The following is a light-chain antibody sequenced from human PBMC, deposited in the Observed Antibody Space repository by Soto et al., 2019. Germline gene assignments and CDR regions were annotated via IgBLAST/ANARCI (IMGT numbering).Light chain of an antibody. CDR1: QSVSSTY. CDR2: GTS. J-gene: IGKJ5*01. Sequence: EIVMTQSPATLSVSPGERATLSCRASQSVSSTYLAWYQQKPGQAPRLLIYGTSSRATGIPDRFSGSGSGTDFTLTISRLEPEDFAVYYCQQSDTFGQGTRLEI. CDR3: QQSDT. V-gene: IGKV3-20*01.